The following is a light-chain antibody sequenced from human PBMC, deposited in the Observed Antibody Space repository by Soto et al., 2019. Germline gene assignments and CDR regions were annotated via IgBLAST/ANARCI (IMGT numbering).Light chain of an antibody. Sequence: VVSTQSPATLSLSPGERATLSCRASQSVSSYLAWYQQKPGQAPRLLIYDASNRATGIPARFSGSGSGTDFTLTIRSLEPEDFAVYYCQQRSNWPPLTFGGGTKVEIK. CDR1: QSVSSY. CDR2: DAS. J-gene: IGKJ4*01. V-gene: IGKV3-11*01. CDR3: QQRSNWPPLT.